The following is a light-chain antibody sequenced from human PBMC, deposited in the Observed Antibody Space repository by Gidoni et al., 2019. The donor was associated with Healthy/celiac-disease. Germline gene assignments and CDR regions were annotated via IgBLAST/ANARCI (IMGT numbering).Light chain of an antibody. Sequence: DIQMSQSPSSLSASVGDRVTITCQSSQDISNYLNWYQQKPGKAPKLLIYDASNLETGFPSRFSGSGSGTDFTFTISRLQPEDIATYYCQQYDNLPITFGQGTRLEIK. J-gene: IGKJ5*01. V-gene: IGKV1-33*01. CDR1: QDISNY. CDR3: QQYDNLPIT. CDR2: DAS.